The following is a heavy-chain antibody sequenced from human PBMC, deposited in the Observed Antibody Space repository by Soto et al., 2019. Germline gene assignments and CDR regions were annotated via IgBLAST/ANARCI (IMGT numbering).Heavy chain of an antibody. CDR1: GDSVSGTNW. CDR2: IHHSGSS. V-gene: IGHV4-4*02. J-gene: IGHJ4*02. CDR3: VRAPHY. Sequence: QVQLQESGPGLVKPSGTLSLTCAVSGDSVSGTNWWSWVRQPPGKGLEWIGEIHHSGSSNYNPSRKTRVTISVDKSKNQFSLKVRSVTAADTAVYYCVRAPHYWGQGTLVTVSS.